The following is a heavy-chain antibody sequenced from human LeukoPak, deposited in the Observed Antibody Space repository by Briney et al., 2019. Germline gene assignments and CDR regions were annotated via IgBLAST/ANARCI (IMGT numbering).Heavy chain of an antibody. Sequence: GESLQISCKGSGYSFTSYWIGWVRQMPGKGLEWMGIIYPRDSDTRYSPSFQGQVTISADKSISTAYLQWSSLKASDTAMYYCASDQGVAGYSYANWGQGTLVTVSS. CDR2: IYPRDSDT. V-gene: IGHV5-51*01. CDR1: GYSFTSYW. J-gene: IGHJ4*02. CDR3: ASDQGVAGYSYAN. D-gene: IGHD5-18*01.